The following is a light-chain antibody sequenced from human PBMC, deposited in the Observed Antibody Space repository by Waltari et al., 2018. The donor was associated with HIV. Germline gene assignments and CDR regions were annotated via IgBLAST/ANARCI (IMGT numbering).Light chain of an antibody. J-gene: IGKJ1*01. V-gene: IGKV1-6*02. CDR2: AVS. Sequence: AIQMTQSPSYLAASVGATVTITCRASAHVANDLGWYQQKPGKAPKVLIYAVSTLHTGVPSRFSGSGAGTDFTLTITSLQPEDFATYYCLQDYTYPWTFGPGTKVELK. CDR1: AHVAND. CDR3: LQDYTYPWT.